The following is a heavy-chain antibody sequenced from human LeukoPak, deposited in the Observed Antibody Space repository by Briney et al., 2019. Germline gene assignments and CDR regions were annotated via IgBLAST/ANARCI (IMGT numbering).Heavy chain of an antibody. CDR2: INPNSGGT. Sequence: GASVKVSCEASGYTFTGYYMHWVRQAPGQGLEWMGWINPNSGGTNYAQKFQGRVTMTRGTSISTAYMELSRLRSDDTAVYYCARGGGGYCSSTSCYVLAFNIWGQGTMVTVSS. CDR1: GYTFTGYY. D-gene: IGHD2-2*01. V-gene: IGHV1-2*02. J-gene: IGHJ3*02. CDR3: ARGGGGYCSSTSCYVLAFNI.